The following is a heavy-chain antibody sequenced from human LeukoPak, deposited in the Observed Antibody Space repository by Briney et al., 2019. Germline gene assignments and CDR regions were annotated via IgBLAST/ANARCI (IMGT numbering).Heavy chain of an antibody. V-gene: IGHV3-21*01. CDR3: ARDHSVWTEWFDP. CDR1: GFTFSSYS. J-gene: IGHJ5*02. Sequence: PGGSLRLSCAASGFTFSSYSMNWVRQAPGKGLEWVSSISSSSSYIYYADSVKGRFTVSRDNAKNSLYLQMNSLRAEDTAVYYCARDHSVWTEWFDPWGQGTLVTVSS. D-gene: IGHD2-21*01. CDR2: ISSSSSYI.